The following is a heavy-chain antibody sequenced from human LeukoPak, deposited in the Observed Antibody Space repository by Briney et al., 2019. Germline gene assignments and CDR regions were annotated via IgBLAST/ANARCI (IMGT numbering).Heavy chain of an antibody. V-gene: IGHV4-39*01. Sequence: SETLSLTCTVSGDSIISNNYYWGWIRQPPGKGLERIGYIYFGGITYYNPSLKSRVTISVDTSKNQFSLKLSSVTAADTAVYYCARLVTKGVNWFDPWGQGTLVIVSS. CDR2: IYFGGIT. D-gene: IGHD5-18*01. CDR3: ARLVTKGVNWFDP. CDR1: GDSIISNNYY. J-gene: IGHJ5*02.